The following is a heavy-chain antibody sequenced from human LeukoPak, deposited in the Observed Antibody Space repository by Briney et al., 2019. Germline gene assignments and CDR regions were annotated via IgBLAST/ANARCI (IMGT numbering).Heavy chain of an antibody. V-gene: IGHV3-23*01. CDR1: GFTFSSYA. J-gene: IGHJ1*01. CDR3: AKGRDSDWTNKNFLH. Sequence: GGSLRLSCAASGFTFSSYAMSWVRQAPGKGLEWVSTISASGGSTYYADSVKGRFTISRDDSKNTLHLQMNSLRAEDTAVYYCAKGRDSDWTNKNFLHWGQGTLVTVSS. CDR2: ISASGGST. D-gene: IGHD6-19*01.